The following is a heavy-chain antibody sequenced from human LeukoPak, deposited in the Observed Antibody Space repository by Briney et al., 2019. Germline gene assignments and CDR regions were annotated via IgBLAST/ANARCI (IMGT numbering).Heavy chain of an antibody. J-gene: IGHJ4*02. V-gene: IGHV4-59*01. CDR2: MYDSGST. CDR3: ARHGGSYTFDF. CDR1: GGSISSYY. D-gene: IGHD1-26*01. Sequence: SETLSLTCAVSGGSISSYYWSWIRQPPGKGLELIGYMYDSGSTNYNPSLKSRVTISVDTSKNQFSLRLSSVTAADTAVYYCARHGGSYTFDFWGQGVLVTVSS.